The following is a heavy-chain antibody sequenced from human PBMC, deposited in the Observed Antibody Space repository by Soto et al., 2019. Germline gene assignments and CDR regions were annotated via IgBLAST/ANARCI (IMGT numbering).Heavy chain of an antibody. D-gene: IGHD2-15*01. CDR1: GGSFSGYY. CDR3: ARGRRGYHSNNWFDP. V-gene: IGHV4-34*01. CDR2: INHSGST. J-gene: IGHJ5*02. Sequence: PSETLSLTCAVYGGSFSGYYWSWIRQPPGKGLEWIGEINHSGSTNYNPSLKSRVTISVDTSKNQFSLKLSSVTAADTAVYYCARGRRGYHSNNWFDPWGQGTLVTVSS.